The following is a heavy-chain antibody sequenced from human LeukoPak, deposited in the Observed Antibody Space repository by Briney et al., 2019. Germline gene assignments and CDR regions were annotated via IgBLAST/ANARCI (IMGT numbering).Heavy chain of an antibody. V-gene: IGHV3-11*01. D-gene: IGHD2-2*02. CDR1: GFTFSDHY. CDR3: ARSGHCISTSCYSIWRRSLYGMDV. J-gene: IGHJ6*02. Sequence: GGSLRLSCAASGFTFSDHYMSWIRLAPGEGLEWVSSISTSGTTMYYADSVKGRFTISRDNAKNSLYLQMNGLRAEDTAVYYCARSGHCISTSCYSIWRRSLYGMDVWGQGTTVTVSS. CDR2: ISTSGTTM.